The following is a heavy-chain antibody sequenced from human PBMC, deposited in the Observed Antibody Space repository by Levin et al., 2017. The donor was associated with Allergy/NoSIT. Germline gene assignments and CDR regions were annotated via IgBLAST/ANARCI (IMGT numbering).Heavy chain of an antibody. CDR1: GYSFTSYW. D-gene: IGHD1-1*01. J-gene: IGHJ6*03. CDR2: IYPGDSDT. Sequence: ASVKVSCQGSGYSFTSYWLGWVRQMPGKGLEWMGIIYPGDSDTRYSPSFQGQVTISADKSISTAYLQWSSLKASDTAIYYCARRGTRDYSYYTDVWGKGTTVTVSS. V-gene: IGHV5-51*01. CDR3: ARRGTRDYSYYTDV.